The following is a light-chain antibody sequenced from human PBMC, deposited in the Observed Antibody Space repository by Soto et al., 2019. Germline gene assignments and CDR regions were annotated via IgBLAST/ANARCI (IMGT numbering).Light chain of an antibody. CDR2: FAS. CDR1: QSVSTN. J-gene: IGKJ1*01. V-gene: IGKV3-15*01. Sequence: VMTQSPATLSVSPGERAALSCRASQSVSTNFAWYQQKPGQPPRLLIYFASTRATAVPARFTAGGCETEFTLTISSLQSDDLAVYYCQQYDKWHRTFGQGAKVDIK. CDR3: QQYDKWHRT.